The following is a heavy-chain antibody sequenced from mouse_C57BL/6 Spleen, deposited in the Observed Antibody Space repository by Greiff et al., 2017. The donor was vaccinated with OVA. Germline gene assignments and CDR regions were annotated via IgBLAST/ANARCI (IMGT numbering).Heavy chain of an antibody. Sequence: VQLQQPGAELVRPGSSVKLSCKASGYTFTSYWMHWVKQRPIQGLEWIGNIDPSDSETHYNQKFKDKATLTVDKSSSTAYMQLSSLTSEDSAVYYCARPLYGSSYDWYFDVWGTGTTVTVSS. J-gene: IGHJ1*03. CDR3: ARPLYGSSYDWYFDV. D-gene: IGHD1-1*01. CDR2: IDPSDSET. CDR1: GYTFTSYW. V-gene: IGHV1-52*01.